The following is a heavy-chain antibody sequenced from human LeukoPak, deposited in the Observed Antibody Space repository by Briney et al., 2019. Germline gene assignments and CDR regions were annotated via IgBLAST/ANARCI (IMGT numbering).Heavy chain of an antibody. CDR2: ISGSGGNT. CDR3: AKGGWLEY. J-gene: IGHJ4*02. CDR1: GFTFINYG. D-gene: IGHD5-24*01. Sequence: QPGGSLRLSCEASGFTFINYGMSWVRQAPGKGLEWVSGISGSGGNTYYADSAKGRCTISRDDSKNTLYLQRNSLRAEDTAVYYCAKGGWLEYWGQGTLVTVSS. V-gene: IGHV3-23*01.